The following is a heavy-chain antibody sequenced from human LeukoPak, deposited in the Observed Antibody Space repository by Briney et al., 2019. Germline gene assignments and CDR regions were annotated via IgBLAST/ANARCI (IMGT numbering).Heavy chain of an antibody. CDR3: ARDRDTGSSSNRYYFDY. J-gene: IGHJ4*02. CDR2: IFTSGST. D-gene: IGHD1-26*01. V-gene: IGHV4-4*07. CDR1: GASINTYY. Sequence: SETLSLTCTVSGASINTYYWSWVRQPAGKGLEWIGRIFTSGSTNYNPSLKSRVTMSVDTSKNQFSLKLSSETAADTAVYYCARDRDTGSSSNRYYFDYWGQGTLVTVSS.